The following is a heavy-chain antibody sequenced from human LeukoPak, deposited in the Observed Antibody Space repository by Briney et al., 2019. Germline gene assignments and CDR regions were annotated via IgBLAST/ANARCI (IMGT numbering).Heavy chain of an antibody. CDR1: GFTFDDYA. Sequence: GGSLRLSCAASGFTFDDYAMHWVRQAPGKGLEWVSGISWNSGSIGYADSVKSRFTISRDNAKNSLYLQMNSLRAEDMALYYCARSSCSSTSCFGFDPWGQGTLVTVSS. CDR3: ARSSCSSTSCFGFDP. CDR2: ISWNSGSI. J-gene: IGHJ5*02. V-gene: IGHV3-9*03. D-gene: IGHD2-2*01.